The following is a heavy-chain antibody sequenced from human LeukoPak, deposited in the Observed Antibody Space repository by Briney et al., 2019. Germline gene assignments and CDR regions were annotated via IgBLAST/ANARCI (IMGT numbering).Heavy chain of an antibody. D-gene: IGHD6-13*01. CDR2: ISPSAGST. Sequence: GASVKVSCKASGYTFTSYYMHWVRQAPGQGLEWMGIISPSAGSTSYAQKFQGRVTMTRDISTSTVYMELTSLRSEDTAVYYCARVGGHSSSWYFFDYWGRGTLVTVSS. J-gene: IGHJ4*02. CDR3: ARVGGHSSSWYFFDY. CDR1: GYTFTSYY. V-gene: IGHV1-46*01.